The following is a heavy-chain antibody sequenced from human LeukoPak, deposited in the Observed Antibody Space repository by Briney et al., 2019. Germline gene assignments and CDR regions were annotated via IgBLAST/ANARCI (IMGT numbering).Heavy chain of an antibody. CDR2: FYYSGST. CDR3: ARQGELAIDY. J-gene: IGHJ4*02. D-gene: IGHD1-26*01. Sequence: PSETLSLICSVSGGSLSGHYWSWFRQPPGKGLEWIGYFYYSGSTNYHPSLKSRVTISVDTSKNQFSLKVNSVTSADTAVYYCARQGELAIDYWGQGTLVTVSS. CDR1: GGSLSGHY. V-gene: IGHV4-59*11.